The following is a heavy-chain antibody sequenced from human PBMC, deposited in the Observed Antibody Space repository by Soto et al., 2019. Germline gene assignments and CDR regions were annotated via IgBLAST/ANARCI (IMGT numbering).Heavy chain of an antibody. CDR2: TYYRSNWYN. CDR3: ARGSYSRGCY. V-gene: IGHV6-1*01. D-gene: IGHD6-19*01. CDR1: GYSVSSNSAA. Sequence: PSQTLSLTCAISGYSVSSNSAAWNWIRQCPSRGLGWLGRTYYRSNWYNDYAVSVKSRIIINPDTSKNQFSLQLNSVTPEDTALYYCARGSYSRGCYWAQGTIVTVSS. J-gene: IGHJ4*02.